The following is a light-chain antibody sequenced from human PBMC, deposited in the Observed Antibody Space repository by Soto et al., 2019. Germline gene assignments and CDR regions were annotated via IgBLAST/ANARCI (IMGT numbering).Light chain of an antibody. Sequence: QSSLTQPPSASGAPGQSVTISCTGTSSDVGGSNYVSWYQQHPGKVPKVMIYEVSKRPSGVPDRFSGSKSGNTASLTVSGLQADDEADYYCSSYAGGNTYVFGTGTKLTVL. J-gene: IGLJ1*01. CDR1: SSDVGGSNY. CDR2: EVS. V-gene: IGLV2-8*01. CDR3: SSYAGGNTYV.